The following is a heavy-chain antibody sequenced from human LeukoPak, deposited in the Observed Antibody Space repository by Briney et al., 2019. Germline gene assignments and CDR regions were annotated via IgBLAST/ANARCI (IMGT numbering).Heavy chain of an antibody. D-gene: IGHD1-1*01. CDR3: ARAGTNWSSGCYFDY. CDR2: IYYSGST. CDR1: GGSIGNYY. V-gene: IGHV4-59*01. Sequence: SETLSLTCTVSGGSIGNYYWSWIRQPPGKGLECLGYIYYSGSTNYSPSLRSRLTMSLDTSKNQSSLKLSSATAADTAVYYCARAGTNWSSGCYFDYWGQGALVTVSS. J-gene: IGHJ4*02.